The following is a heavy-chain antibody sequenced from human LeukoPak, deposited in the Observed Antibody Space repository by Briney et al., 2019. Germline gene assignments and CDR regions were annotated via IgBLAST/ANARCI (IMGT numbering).Heavy chain of an antibody. CDR1: GDSISNSRHY. Sequence: SQTLSLTCTVSGDSISNSRHYWSWIRQPAGKALEWVGRIYPSGNTNYNPSLKSRVSISLDTSKNQFSLNLKSVTAADTAMYYCARDGVVTMELDYWGQGTLVTVSS. V-gene: IGHV4-61*02. CDR2: IYPSGNT. CDR3: ARDGVVTMELDY. D-gene: IGHD3-3*01. J-gene: IGHJ4*02.